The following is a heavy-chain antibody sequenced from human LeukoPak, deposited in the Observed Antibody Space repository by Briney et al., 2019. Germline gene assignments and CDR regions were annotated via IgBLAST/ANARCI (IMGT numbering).Heavy chain of an antibody. J-gene: IGHJ6*03. CDR3: ARDHEPMGAYYYYMDV. D-gene: IGHD3-10*01. CDR1: GYNFTGYY. CDR2: INPNSGGT. Sequence: ASVKVSCKASGYNFTGYYMHWVRQAPGQGLEWMGWINPNSGGTNYAQKFQGRVAMTRDTSISTAYMELSRLRSDDTAVYYCARDHEPMGAYYYYMDVWGKGTTVTISS. V-gene: IGHV1-2*02.